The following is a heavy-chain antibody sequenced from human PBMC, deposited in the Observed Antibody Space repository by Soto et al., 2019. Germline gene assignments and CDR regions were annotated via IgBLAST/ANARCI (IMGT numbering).Heavy chain of an antibody. CDR1: GYTFTGNY. J-gene: IGHJ5*02. V-gene: IGHV1-2*04. Sequence: QVQLVQSGAEVKKPGASVKVSCEGTGYTFTGNYLHWVRQAPGQGLEWMGWIHPHSGATKYAQKFQGWVTMTRDTSISTAYLDLSSLKSNDTAVYYCVREGVGPTYGWFDPWGQGTLVTVSS. D-gene: IGHD2-8*01. CDR3: VREGVGPTYGWFDP. CDR2: IHPHSGAT.